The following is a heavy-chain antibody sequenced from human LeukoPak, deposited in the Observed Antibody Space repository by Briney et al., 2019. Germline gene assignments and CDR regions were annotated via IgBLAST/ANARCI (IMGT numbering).Heavy chain of an antibody. CDR1: GGSISNYY. CDR2: IYYSGST. J-gene: IGHJ5*02. D-gene: IGHD2-15*01. V-gene: IGHV4-59*01. CDR3: ASSLVVVETNWFDP. Sequence: SETLSLTCTVSGGSISNYYWSWIRQPPGKGLEWIGYIYYSGSTNYNPSLKSRVTISIDTSKNQFSLKLSSVTAADTAVYYCASSLVVVETNWFDPWGQGTLVTVSS.